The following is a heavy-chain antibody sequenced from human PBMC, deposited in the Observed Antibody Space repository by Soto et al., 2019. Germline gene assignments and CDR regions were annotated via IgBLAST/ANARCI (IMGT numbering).Heavy chain of an antibody. V-gene: IGHV1-18*04. CDR2: ISAYNGNT. CDR3: ARSPVQTLDY. J-gene: IGHJ4*02. CDR1: GCTFTSYG. D-gene: IGHD6-6*01. Sequence: AAAMGSSKASGCTFTSYGISWVRQAPGQGLELMGWISAYNGNTNYAQKLQGRVTMTTDTSTSTAYMELRSLRSDDTAVYYCARSPVQTLDYWGQGTLVTVS.